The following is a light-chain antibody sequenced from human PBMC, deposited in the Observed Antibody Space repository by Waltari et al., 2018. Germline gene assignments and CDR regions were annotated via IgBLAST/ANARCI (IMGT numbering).Light chain of an antibody. J-gene: IGLJ2*01. CDR2: YDS. V-gene: IGLV3-21*01. Sequence: SYVLTQPPSVSVAPGKAARITCGGKGNGSRRGHWYQQKPGQAPVLVIYYDSDRPSGIPERISGSKSGNTATLTISRVEAGDEAAYYCQLWESGSDRVVFGGGTKLTVL. CDR3: QLWESGSDRVV. CDR1: GNGSRR.